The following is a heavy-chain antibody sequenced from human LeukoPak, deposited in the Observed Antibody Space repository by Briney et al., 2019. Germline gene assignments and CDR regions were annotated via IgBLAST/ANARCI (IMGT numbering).Heavy chain of an antibody. V-gene: IGHV4-59*01. CDR2: IYYSGST. CDR3: ARVGGGPYYYYYYMDV. D-gene: IGHD3-16*01. J-gene: IGHJ6*03. CDR1: GGSISSYY. Sequence: SSETLSLTCTVSGGSISSYYWSWIRQPPGKGLEWIGYIYYSGSTNYNPSLKSRVTISVDTSKNQFSLKLSSVTAADTAVYYCARVGGGPYYYYYYMDVWGKGTTVTVSS.